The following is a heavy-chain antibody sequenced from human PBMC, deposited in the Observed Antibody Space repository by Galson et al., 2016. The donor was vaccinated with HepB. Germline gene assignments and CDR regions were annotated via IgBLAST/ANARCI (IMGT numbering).Heavy chain of an antibody. D-gene: IGHD3-3*01. CDR3: AKDVGYDFWSGSYSPFDY. V-gene: IGHV3-9*01. CDR2: LSWNVGSI. CDR1: GFVFDDYD. J-gene: IGHJ4*02. Sequence: SLRLSCAASGFVFDDYDMHWVRQAPGKGLEWVSGLSWNVGSINYVASVKGRFTIFRDNAKKSLYLQMNSLRAEDTAVYYCAKDVGYDFWSGSYSPFDYWGQGTLVTVSS.